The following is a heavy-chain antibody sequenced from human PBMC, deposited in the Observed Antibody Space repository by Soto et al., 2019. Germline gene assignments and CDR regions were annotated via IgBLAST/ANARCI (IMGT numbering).Heavy chain of an antibody. V-gene: IGHV1-46*01. CDR1: GYTFTTYF. Sequence: QVQLVQSGTEVKTPGASVKVSCKASGYTFTTYFIQWVRQAPGQGLEWVGIINPGDGTTAYAQKCQGRVTMTRDTSTSTVYMDLSSLTSDDTAIYDCERSLPLRKGWALDYWGQGTLVTVSS. J-gene: IGHJ4*02. CDR2: INPGDGTT. CDR3: ERSLPLRKGWALDY. D-gene: IGHD4-17*01.